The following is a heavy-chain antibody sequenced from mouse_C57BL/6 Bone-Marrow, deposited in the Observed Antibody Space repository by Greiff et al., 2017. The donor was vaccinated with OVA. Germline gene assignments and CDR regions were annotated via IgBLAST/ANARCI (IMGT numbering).Heavy chain of an antibody. J-gene: IGHJ3*01. CDR1: GYTFTTYP. CDR2: FHPYNDDT. CDR3: ARRVDGYYAWFAY. Sequence: QVQLQQSGAELARPGASVKLSCKASGYTFTTYPIEWMKQNHGKSLEWIGNFHPYNDDTKYNEKFKGKATLTVEKSSSTVYLELSRLTSDDSAVYYCARRVDGYYAWFAYWGQGTLVTVSA. V-gene: IGHV1-47*01. D-gene: IGHD2-3*01.